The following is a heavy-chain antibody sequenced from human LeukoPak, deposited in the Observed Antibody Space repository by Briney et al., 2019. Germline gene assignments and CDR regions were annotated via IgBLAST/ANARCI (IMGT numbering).Heavy chain of an antibody. Sequence: GGSLRLSCAVSGFTFSSYWMSWVRQAPGKGLEWVANIKQDGSEKNYVDSVKGRFTISRDNAKNSLYLQMNSLRAEDTAVYYCARDKMVGPTIFDYWGQGTLVTVSS. J-gene: IGHJ4*02. CDR1: GFTFSSYW. D-gene: IGHD1-26*01. CDR3: ARDKMVGPTIFDY. CDR2: IKQDGSEK. V-gene: IGHV3-7*01.